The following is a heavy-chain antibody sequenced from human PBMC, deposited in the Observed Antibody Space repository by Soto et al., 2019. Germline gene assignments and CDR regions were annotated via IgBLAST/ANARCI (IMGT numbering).Heavy chain of an antibody. CDR2: IYPGDSDT. V-gene: IGHV5-51*01. J-gene: IGHJ4*02. D-gene: IGHD4-17*01. Sequence: GESLKISCKGSGYSFTSYWIGWVRQMPGKGLEWMGIIYPGDSDTRYSPSFQGQVTISADKSISTAYLQWGSLKASDSAMYYCARLVYGDYAGRTPFDYWGQGTLVTVSS. CDR1: GYSFTSYW. CDR3: ARLVYGDYAGRTPFDY.